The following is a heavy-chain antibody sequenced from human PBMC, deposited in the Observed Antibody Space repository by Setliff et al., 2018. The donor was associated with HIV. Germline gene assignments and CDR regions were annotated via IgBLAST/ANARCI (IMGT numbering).Heavy chain of an antibody. CDR3: ARVDMGYYYDSSGYSHFDH. D-gene: IGHD3-22*01. CDR1: GYSFPTYW. CDR2: IYPDESDS. Sequence: PGESLTISCKGSGYSFPTYWIAWVRQMPGKGLEWMGVIYPDESDSRYSPSFRSQVTISADKSINTAYLQWSSLKASDTAMYYCARVDMGYYYDSSGYSHFDHWGQGTLVTVSS. V-gene: IGHV5-51*01. J-gene: IGHJ4*02.